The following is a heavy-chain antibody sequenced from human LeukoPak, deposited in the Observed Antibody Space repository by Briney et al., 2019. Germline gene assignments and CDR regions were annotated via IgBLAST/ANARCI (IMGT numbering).Heavy chain of an antibody. V-gene: IGHV6-1*01. CDR2: TYYRSRWYN. CDR1: GDSVSSNNAA. J-gene: IGHJ6*03. CDR3: ARDYASSKRGFYFYMDV. D-gene: IGHD3-10*01. Sequence: SQTLSLTCAISGDSVSSNNAAWNWMRQSPSRGLEWLGRTYYRSRWYNDYAVSVKSRVIISPDTSKNQFSLQLNSVTPEGTAPYFCARDYASSKRGFYFYMDVWGKGTTVTVSS.